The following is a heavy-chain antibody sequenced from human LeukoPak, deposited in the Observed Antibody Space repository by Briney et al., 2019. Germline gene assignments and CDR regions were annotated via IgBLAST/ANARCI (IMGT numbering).Heavy chain of an antibody. Sequence: PGGSLRLSCAASGFTFSTYWMQWVRQAPGRGLVWVSRINTDGSSTTYADSVKGRFTISRDNAKNTLYLQMNSLRAEDTAVYYCARDRSISAAGDTYWGQGTLVTVSS. CDR1: GFTFSTYW. J-gene: IGHJ4*02. D-gene: IGHD6-13*01. CDR2: INTDGSST. V-gene: IGHV3-74*01. CDR3: ARDRSISAAGDTY.